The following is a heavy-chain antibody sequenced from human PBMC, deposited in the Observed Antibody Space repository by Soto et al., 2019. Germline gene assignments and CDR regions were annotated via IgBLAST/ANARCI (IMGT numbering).Heavy chain of an antibody. CDR1: GGSIRRSDYY. CDR3: ARELTAYSSGPGEVY. D-gene: IGHD5-18*01. Sequence: SETLSLTCTVSGGSIRRSDYYWTWIRQPPGKGLEWIGYIDYSGSAYYNPSLKSRLTLSVDTSKNQFSLTLRSMTAADTAVYFCARELTAYSSGPGEVYCGQGSMVTVSS. CDR2: IDYSGSA. J-gene: IGHJ4*02. V-gene: IGHV4-30-4*01.